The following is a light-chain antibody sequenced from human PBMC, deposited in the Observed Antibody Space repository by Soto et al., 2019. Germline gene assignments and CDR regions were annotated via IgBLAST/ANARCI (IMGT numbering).Light chain of an antibody. J-gene: IGKJ4*01. Sequence: EIVLTQSPATLSLSPGDRATLSCRASQNVRTYLAWYQQKPGQAPRLLIYDASNRATGIPARFSGSGSGTDFTLTISSLEPEDFAAYYCQQRANWPPLTFGGGTKVELK. V-gene: IGKV3-11*01. CDR2: DAS. CDR3: QQRANWPPLT. CDR1: QNVRTY.